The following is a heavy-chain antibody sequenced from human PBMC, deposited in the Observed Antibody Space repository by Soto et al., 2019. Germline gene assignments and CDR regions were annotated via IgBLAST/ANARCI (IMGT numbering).Heavy chain of an antibody. J-gene: IGHJ1*01. Sequence: EVQLVESGGGLVQPGGSLRLSCAASGFIFSTSWMTWDRQAPGKGLEWVANIKDDGSEIYYVASVRGRFTISRDNARSTLYLQMNNLRAEDTAHYYCVRDHDLYVRHFRNWGQGTLVTVSS. V-gene: IGHV3-7*01. D-gene: IGHD1-1*01. CDR2: IKDDGSEI. CDR3: VRDHDLYVRHFRN. CDR1: GFIFSTSW.